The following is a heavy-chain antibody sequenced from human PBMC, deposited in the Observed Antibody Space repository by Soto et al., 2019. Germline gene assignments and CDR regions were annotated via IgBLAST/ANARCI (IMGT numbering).Heavy chain of an antibody. J-gene: IGHJ5*02. CDR2: IIPIFGTA. V-gene: IGHV1-69*13. D-gene: IGHD3-22*01. CDR1: GGTFSSYA. Sequence: SVKVSCKASGGTFSSYAISWVRQAPGQGLEWMGGIIPIFGTANYAQKFQGGVTITADESTSTAYMELSSLRSEDTAVYYCARNRLILGSLFDPWGKGTLVTVSS. CDR3: ARNRLILGSLFDP.